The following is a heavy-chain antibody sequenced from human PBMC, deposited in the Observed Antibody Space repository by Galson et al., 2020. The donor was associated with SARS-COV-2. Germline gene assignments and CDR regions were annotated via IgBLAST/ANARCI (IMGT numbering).Heavy chain of an antibody. CDR2: ISSSSSYL. CDR1: GFTFSSYS. D-gene: IGHD3-9*01. Sequence: NSGGSLRLSCAASGFTFSSYSMNWVRQAPGKGLEWVSSISSSSSYLYYAYSVKGRFTISRDNAKNPLYLQMNSLRAEDTAVYYCARDLFTDIVTGYTDYWGQGTLVTVSS. V-gene: IGHV3-21*01. J-gene: IGHJ4*02. CDR3: ARDLFTDIVTGYTDY.